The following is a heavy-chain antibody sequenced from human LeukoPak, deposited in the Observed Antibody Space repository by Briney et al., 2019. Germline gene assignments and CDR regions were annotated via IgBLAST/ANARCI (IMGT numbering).Heavy chain of an antibody. V-gene: IGHV1-2*02. Sequence: ASVKVSCKASGYTFTGYYIHWVRQAPGQGLEWMGWINPNSGGTNYAQKFQGRVTMTRDTSISTAYMELSRLRSDDTAVYYCARSKGDYYDSSGYVDYWGQGTLVTVSS. CDR3: ARSKGDYYDSSGYVDY. D-gene: IGHD3-22*01. J-gene: IGHJ4*02. CDR1: GYTFTGYY. CDR2: INPNSGGT.